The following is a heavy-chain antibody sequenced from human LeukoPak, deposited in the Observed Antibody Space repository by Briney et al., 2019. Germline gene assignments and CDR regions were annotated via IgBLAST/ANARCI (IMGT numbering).Heavy chain of an antibody. Sequence: GGSLILSCEASGFTFDDYGMSWVRQAPGKGLEWVSGINWNGGSTGYADSVKGRFTISRDNAKNSLYLQMNSLRAEDTAVYYCARALRTSYYYYYMDVWGKGTTVTVSS. J-gene: IGHJ6*03. V-gene: IGHV3-20*04. CDR3: ARALRTSYYYYYMDV. D-gene: IGHD1-14*01. CDR2: INWNGGST. CDR1: GFTFDDYG.